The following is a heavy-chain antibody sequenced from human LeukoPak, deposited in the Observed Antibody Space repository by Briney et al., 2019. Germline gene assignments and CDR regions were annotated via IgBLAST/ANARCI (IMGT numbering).Heavy chain of an antibody. CDR3: ARDGSSGYDAFDI. CDR2: INPNSGGT. Sequence: VASVKVSCKASGYTFTSYGISWVRQAPGQGLEWMGWINPNSGGTNYAQKFQGRVTMTRDTSISTAYMELSRLRSDDTAVYYCARDGSSGYDAFDIWGQGTMVTVSS. CDR1: GYTFTSYG. D-gene: IGHD3-22*01. V-gene: IGHV1-2*02. J-gene: IGHJ3*02.